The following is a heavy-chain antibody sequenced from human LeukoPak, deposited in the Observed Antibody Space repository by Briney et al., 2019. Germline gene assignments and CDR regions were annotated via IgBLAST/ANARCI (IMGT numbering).Heavy chain of an antibody. CDR2: IIPIFGTA. D-gene: IGHD3-22*01. Sequence: ASVKVSCKASGYTFSSYAISWVRQAPGQGLEWMGGIIPIFGTANYAQKFQGRVTITTDESTSTAYMELSSLRSEDTAVYYCARAGYDSSGYYYKYYFDYWGQGTLVTVSS. CDR3: ARAGYDSSGYYYKYYFDY. V-gene: IGHV1-69*05. J-gene: IGHJ4*02. CDR1: GYTFSSYA.